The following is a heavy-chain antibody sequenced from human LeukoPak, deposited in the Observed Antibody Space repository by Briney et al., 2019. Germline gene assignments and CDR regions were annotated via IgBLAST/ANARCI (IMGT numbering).Heavy chain of an antibody. D-gene: IGHD5-18*01. CDR1: GGTFSSYA. CDR2: IIPILGIA. Sequence: ASVKVSCKASGGTFSSYAISWVRQAPGQGLEWMGRIIPILGIANYAQKFQGRVTITADKSTSTAYMELSSLRSEDTAVYYCARFGSRSDTAMAYYMDVWGKGTTVTVSS. J-gene: IGHJ6*03. V-gene: IGHV1-69*04. CDR3: ARFGSRSDTAMAYYMDV.